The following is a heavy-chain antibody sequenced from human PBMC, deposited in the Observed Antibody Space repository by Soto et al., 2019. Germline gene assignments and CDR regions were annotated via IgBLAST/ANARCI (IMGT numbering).Heavy chain of an antibody. J-gene: IGHJ6*02. Sequence: PGGSLRLSCVASGFTFSSYDMYWVRQVTGKGLEWVSFIDTSGATYYPGSVKGRFTLSRENAKNSVYLQMNSLRAGDTAVYYCARALTTVSTFYGMDVWGQGTTVTVSS. D-gene: IGHD4-4*01. CDR1: GFTFSSYD. CDR3: ARALTTVSTFYGMDV. V-gene: IGHV3-13*01. CDR2: IDTSGAT.